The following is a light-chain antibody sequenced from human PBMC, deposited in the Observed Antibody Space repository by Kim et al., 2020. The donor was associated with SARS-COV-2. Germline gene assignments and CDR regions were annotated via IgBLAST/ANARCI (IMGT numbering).Light chain of an antibody. CDR1: RSNIGSNV. CDR2: SND. Sequence: GQRVTISCSGGRSNIGSNVVNWYQQRPGTAPKLLIYSNDYRPSGVPDRFSGSKSGTSASLDISGLQSEDEAVYYCAAWDDSLNGSVFGGGTQLTVL. V-gene: IGLV1-44*01. J-gene: IGLJ3*02. CDR3: AAWDDSLNGSV.